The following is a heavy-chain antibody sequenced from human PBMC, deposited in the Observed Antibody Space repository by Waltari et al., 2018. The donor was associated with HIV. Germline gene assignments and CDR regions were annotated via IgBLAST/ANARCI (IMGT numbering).Heavy chain of an antibody. Sequence: EVQLVESGGGLVQPGGSLRLSCAAPGSTPSSDWMTWVRQAPGKGLGWVANIKEDGSEKWYVDSVKGRFTISRDNAKNSLYLQMNSLRAEDTAVYYCARSRSDAFDIWGQGTMVTVSS. CDR3: ARSRSDAFDI. V-gene: IGHV3-7*01. CDR2: IKEDGSEK. CDR1: GSTPSSDW. J-gene: IGHJ3*02.